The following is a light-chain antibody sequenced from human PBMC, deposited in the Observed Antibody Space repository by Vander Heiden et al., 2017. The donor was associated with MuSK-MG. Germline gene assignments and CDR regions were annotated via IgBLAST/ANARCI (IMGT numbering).Light chain of an antibody. CDR2: AAS. CDR1: HDIDND. Sequence: DIQMTQSPSSLSASVGDRITITCQASHDIDNDLNWYQKKPGKAPNLLIYAASTLQTGVPSRFSGSGSGTDFTLTLNSLQPDDIATYYCQQYAQFPVTFGGGTKLEIK. CDR3: QQYAQFPVT. V-gene: IGKV1-33*01. J-gene: IGKJ4*01.